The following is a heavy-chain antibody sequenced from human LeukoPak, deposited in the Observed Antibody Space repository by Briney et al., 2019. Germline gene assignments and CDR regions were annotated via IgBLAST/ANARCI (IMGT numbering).Heavy chain of an antibody. J-gene: IGHJ6*02. D-gene: IGHD5-18*01. CDR3: AREGTALFYGMDV. V-gene: IGHV3-7*01. Sequence: GGSLRLSCAASGFTFSSYWMSWVRQAPGKGLEWVANIKQDGSEKYYVDSVKGRFTISRDNAKNSLYLQMNSLRAEDTAVYYCAREGTALFYGMDVWGQRTTVTLSS. CDR1: GFTFSSYW. CDR2: IKQDGSEK.